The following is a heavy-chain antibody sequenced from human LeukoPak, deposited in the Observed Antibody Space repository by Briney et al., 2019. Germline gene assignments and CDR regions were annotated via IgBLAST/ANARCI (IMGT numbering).Heavy chain of an antibody. D-gene: IGHD1-26*01. CDR1: GLTFSSHG. CDR2: MWDDESNK. Sequence: GGSLRLSCAASGLTFSSHGMHWVRQAPGKGLEWVAVMWDDESNKYYADSVKGRFTISRDNSKNILYLQMNNLGAEDTAVYYCARGRGGTYPPGIYWGQGTLVTVSS. J-gene: IGHJ4*02. CDR3: ARGRGGTYPPGIY. V-gene: IGHV3-33*01.